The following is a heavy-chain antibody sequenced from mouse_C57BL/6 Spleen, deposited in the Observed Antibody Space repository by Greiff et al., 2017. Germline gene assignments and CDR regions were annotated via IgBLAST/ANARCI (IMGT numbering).Heavy chain of an antibody. CDR2: IRSKSNNYAT. V-gene: IGHV10-1*01. J-gene: IGHJ4*01. Sequence: DVQLQESGGGLVQPKGSLKLSCAASGFSFNTYAMNWVRQAPGKGLEWVARIRSKSNNYATYYADSVKDRFTISRDDSESMLYLQMNNLKTEDTAMYYCVRQAYYDYPMDYWGQGTSVTVSS. D-gene: IGHD2-4*01. CDR3: VRQAYYDYPMDY. CDR1: GFSFNTYA.